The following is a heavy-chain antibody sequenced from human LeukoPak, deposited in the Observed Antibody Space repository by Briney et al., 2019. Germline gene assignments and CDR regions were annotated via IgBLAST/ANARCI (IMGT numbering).Heavy chain of an antibody. CDR3: ARPKITSNYECCGHDAFDA. CDR2: IYPDDSDT. V-gene: IGHV5-51*01. Sequence: GESLMISCLWSGYRHKGYWMGWRRQMPGKGLEWMGIIYPDDSDTRYSPSFQGQVTISADKSVRTAYLQWSSLKASDTAMYYCARPKITSNYECCGHDAFDAWGQGTMVTVSS. J-gene: IGHJ3*01. D-gene: IGHD3-22*01. CDR1: GYRHKGYW.